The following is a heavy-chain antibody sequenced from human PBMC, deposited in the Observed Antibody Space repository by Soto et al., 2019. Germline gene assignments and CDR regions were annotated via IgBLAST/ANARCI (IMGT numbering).Heavy chain of an antibody. CDR1: RFTFDNYV. Sequence: EVYLLDSGGGLVQLGGSLRVSCVASRFTFDNYVMSWVRQAPGKGLEWVSSISDSGGSTYYADSVKGRFTISRDNSKNTLHLQMNSLRAEDTAVYYCTKGWLDYWGQGTLVTVSS. D-gene: IGHD2-15*01. CDR3: TKGWLDY. V-gene: IGHV3-23*01. J-gene: IGHJ4*02. CDR2: ISDSGGST.